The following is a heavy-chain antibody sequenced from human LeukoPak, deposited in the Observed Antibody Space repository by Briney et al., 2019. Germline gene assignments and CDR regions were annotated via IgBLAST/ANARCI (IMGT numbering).Heavy chain of an antibody. CDR3: ARSVVGATTTPYFLDY. V-gene: IGHV4-59*12. CDR2: FFNSGST. J-gene: IGHJ4*02. D-gene: IGHD1-26*01. CDR1: GDSISHFY. Sequence: SETLSLTCTVSGDSISHFYWNWIRQPPGKGLEWIGNFFNSGSTNYNPSLKSRVTISGDTSKNQFSLTLRSVTAADTAVYYCARSVVGATTTPYFLDYWGQGTLVTVSS.